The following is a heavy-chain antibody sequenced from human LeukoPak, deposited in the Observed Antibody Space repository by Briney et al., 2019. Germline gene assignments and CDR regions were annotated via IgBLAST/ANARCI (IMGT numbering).Heavy chain of an antibody. Sequence: PGGSLRLSCAASGFTFSNYWMSWVRQAPGKGLEWVANIKPDGSEKYYVDSVKGRFTISRDNARNSLYLQMNSLRVEDTAVYYCARKNGLDYWGQETLVTVSS. CDR2: IKPDGSEK. V-gene: IGHV3-7*01. J-gene: IGHJ4*02. CDR1: GFTFSNYW. CDR3: ARKNGLDY.